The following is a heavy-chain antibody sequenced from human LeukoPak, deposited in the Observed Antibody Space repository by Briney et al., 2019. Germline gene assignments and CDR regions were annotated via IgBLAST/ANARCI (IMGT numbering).Heavy chain of an antibody. CDR3: ARGVDYYDSSGYYFDY. D-gene: IGHD3-22*01. Sequence: PSETLSLTCTVSGYSIRSGYYWGWSRQPPGKGGEWIGSIYHSGSTYYNPSLKRRVTISVDTSKNQFSLKLSSVTAADTAVYYCARGVDYYDSSGYYFDYWGQGTLVTVSS. CDR2: IYHSGST. CDR1: GYSIRSGYY. J-gene: IGHJ4*02. V-gene: IGHV4-38-2*02.